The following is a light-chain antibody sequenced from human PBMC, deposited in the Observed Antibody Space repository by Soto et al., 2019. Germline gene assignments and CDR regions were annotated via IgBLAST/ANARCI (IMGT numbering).Light chain of an antibody. Sequence: DIQMTQSPSSLSASVGDRVAITCRASQNISKWVAWYQHKIGGSPKLLIYDASTLGSGVPSRFSGSGSGTQFTLTINSLQPGAFATYYCQHPRTFGQGTKV. CDR3: QHPRT. J-gene: IGKJ1*01. CDR1: QNISKW. CDR2: DAS. V-gene: IGKV1-5*01.